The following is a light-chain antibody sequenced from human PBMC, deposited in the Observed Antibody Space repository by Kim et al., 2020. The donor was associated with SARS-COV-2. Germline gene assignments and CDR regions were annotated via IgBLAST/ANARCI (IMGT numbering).Light chain of an antibody. CDR3: QQYDDMVT. Sequence: DIQMTQSPSSLSASVGDRVTITCQASQDIRNYLNWYQQKPGKAPKLLIYDASYLERGVPSRFSGSGSGTDFTFTISSLQAEDIATYYCQQYDDMVTFGGGTKVDIK. CDR2: DAS. V-gene: IGKV1-33*01. CDR1: QDIRNY. J-gene: IGKJ4*01.